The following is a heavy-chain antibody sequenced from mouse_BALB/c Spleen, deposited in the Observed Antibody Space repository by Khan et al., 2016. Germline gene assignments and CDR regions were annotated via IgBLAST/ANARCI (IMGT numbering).Heavy chain of an antibody. D-gene: IGHD2-13*01. CDR3: ARDDFYFDY. Sequence: QVQLKESGPGLVQPSQSLSITCTVSGFSLISYGIHWVRQSPGKGLEWLGVIWRGGSTDYNAAFISRLSISKDNSKSQVFFKMNSLQADDTAIYYCARDDFYFDYWGQGTTLTVSS. CDR2: IWRGGST. J-gene: IGHJ2*01. CDR1: GFSLISYG. V-gene: IGHV2-4-1*01.